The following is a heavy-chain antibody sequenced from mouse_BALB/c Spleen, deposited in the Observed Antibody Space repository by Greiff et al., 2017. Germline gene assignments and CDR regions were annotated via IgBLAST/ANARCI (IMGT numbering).Heavy chain of an antibody. CDR1: GYSITSDYA. CDR3: ARGGIIMDY. J-gene: IGHJ4*01. V-gene: IGHV3-2*02. Sequence: EVKLMESGPGLVKPSQSLSLTCTVTGYSITSDYAWNWIRQFPGTKLEWMGYISYSGSTSYNPSLKSRISITRDTSKNQFFLQLNSVTTEDTATYYCARGGIIMDYWGQGTAVTVSA. D-gene: IGHD2-4*01. CDR2: ISYSGST.